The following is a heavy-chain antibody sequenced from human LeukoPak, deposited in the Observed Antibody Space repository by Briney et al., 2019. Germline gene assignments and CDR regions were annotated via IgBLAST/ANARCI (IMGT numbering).Heavy chain of an antibody. CDR1: GGSISSSSYY. CDR3: ARDRGVRIQLSGARFDI. D-gene: IGHD5-18*01. J-gene: IGHJ3*02. Sequence: SETLSLTCTVSGGSISSSSYYWGWIRQPPGKGLEWIGSIYYSGSTYYNPSLKSRVTISVDTSKNQFSLKLSSVTAADTAVYYCARDRGVRIQLSGARFDIWGQGTMVTVSS. CDR2: IYYSGST. V-gene: IGHV4-39*02.